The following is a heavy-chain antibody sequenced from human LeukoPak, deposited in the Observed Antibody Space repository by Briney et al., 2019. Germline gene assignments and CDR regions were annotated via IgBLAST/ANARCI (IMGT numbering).Heavy chain of an antibody. CDR2: LYSNGNT. D-gene: IGHD3-22*01. Sequence: GGSLRLSCAASGFTVSSKYMSWVRQALGKGLEWVSTLYSNGNTYYADSVKGRFTISRDNSKNTLSLQMNSLRAEDTAVYYCARDYYDGSAYYSYYEYWGQGTLVTVSS. CDR3: ARDYYDGSAYYSYYEY. V-gene: IGHV3-53*01. CDR1: GFTVSSKY. J-gene: IGHJ4*02.